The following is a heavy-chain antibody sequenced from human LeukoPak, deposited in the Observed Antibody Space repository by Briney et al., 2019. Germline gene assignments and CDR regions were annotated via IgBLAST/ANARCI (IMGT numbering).Heavy chain of an antibody. CDR2: TRNKANSYTT. V-gene: IGHV3-72*01. D-gene: IGHD4-11*01. CDR3: AREGFSNSPLDY. J-gene: IGHJ4*02. CDR1: GFTFSDHY. Sequence: GGSLRLSCAASGFTFSDHYVDWVRQAPGKGLEWVGRTRNKANSYTTEYAASVRGRFTISRDDSKNSLYLQMNSLKIEDTAVYYCAREGFSNSPLDYWGQGTLVTVSS.